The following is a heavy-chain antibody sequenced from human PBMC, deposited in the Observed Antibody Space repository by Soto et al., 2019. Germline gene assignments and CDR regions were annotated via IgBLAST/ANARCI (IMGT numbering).Heavy chain of an antibody. CDR3: AFHYYDSSGYYSFDY. J-gene: IGHJ4*02. D-gene: IGHD3-22*01. Sequence: SVKVSCKASGGTFSSYAISWVRQAPGQGLEWMGGIIPIFGTANYAQKFQGRATITADESTSTAYMELSSLRSEDTAVYYCAFHYYDSSGYYSFDYWGQGTLVTVSS. CDR1: GGTFSSYA. CDR2: IIPIFGTA. V-gene: IGHV1-69*13.